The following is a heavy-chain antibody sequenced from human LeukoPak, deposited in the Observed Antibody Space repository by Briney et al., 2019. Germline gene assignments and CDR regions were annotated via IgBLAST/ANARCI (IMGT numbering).Heavy chain of an antibody. V-gene: IGHV3-30-3*01. CDR3: AKDEKDIVVVPAAVPPLHYMDV. J-gene: IGHJ6*03. Sequence: GGSLRLSCAASGFTFSSYAMHWVRQAPGKGLEWVAVISYDGSNKYYADSVKGRFTISRDNSKNTLYLQMNSLRAEDTAVYYCAKDEKDIVVVPAAVPPLHYMDVWGKGTTVTVSS. D-gene: IGHD2-2*01. CDR1: GFTFSSYA. CDR2: ISYDGSNK.